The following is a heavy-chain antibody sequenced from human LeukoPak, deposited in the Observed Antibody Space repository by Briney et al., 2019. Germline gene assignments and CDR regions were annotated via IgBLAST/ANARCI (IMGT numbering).Heavy chain of an antibody. CDR2: IFYSGST. Sequence: SETLSLTCTVSSGSISTSNYYWGWVRQPPGKALEWIGNIFYSGSTYYSPSLKSRVTISLDTSRNQFSLKLSSVTAADTAVYYCARDGIAARGGYYYYYYMDVWGKGTTVTISS. J-gene: IGHJ6*03. V-gene: IGHV4-39*07. D-gene: IGHD6-6*01. CDR1: SGSISTSNYY. CDR3: ARDGIAARGGYYYYYYMDV.